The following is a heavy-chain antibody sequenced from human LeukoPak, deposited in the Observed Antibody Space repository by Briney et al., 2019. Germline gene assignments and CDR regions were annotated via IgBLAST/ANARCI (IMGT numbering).Heavy chain of an antibody. J-gene: IGHJ6*04. CDR3: AELGITMIGGV. Sequence: GRSLRLSCAASGFTFSSYTMHWVRQAPGKGLEWVAVISYDGSDKYYADSVKGRFTISRDNSKNSLYLQMNSLRAEDTAVYYCAELGITMIGGVWGKGTTVTISS. CDR1: GFTFSSYT. CDR2: ISYDGSDK. D-gene: IGHD3-10*02. V-gene: IGHV3-30*04.